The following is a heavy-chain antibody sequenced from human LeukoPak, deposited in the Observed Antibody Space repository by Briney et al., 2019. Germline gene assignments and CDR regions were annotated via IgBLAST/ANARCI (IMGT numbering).Heavy chain of an antibody. CDR1: GFTFSSYA. J-gene: IGHJ4*02. CDR2: ISYDGSNK. CDR3: ARAPGIAAAGR. Sequence: GGSLRLSCAASGFTFSSYAMHWVRQAPGKGLEWVAVISYDGSNKYYADSVKGRFTISRDNSKNTLYLQMNSLRAEDTAVYYCARAPGIAAAGRWGQGTLVTVSS. V-gene: IGHV3-30-3*01. D-gene: IGHD6-13*01.